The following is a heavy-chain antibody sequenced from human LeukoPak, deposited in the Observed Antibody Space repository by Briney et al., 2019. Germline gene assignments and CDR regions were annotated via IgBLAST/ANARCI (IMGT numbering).Heavy chain of an antibody. CDR1: GYTFTNYW. Sequence: GESLKISCKGSGYTFTNYWIGWVRQMPGKGLEWMGIIYPGDSETKYRPSLQGQVTISADKSTSTAYLQWSSLEASDTAIYYCARIEGSTFDYRGLGTLVTVSS. CDR2: IYPGDSET. V-gene: IGHV5-51*01. CDR3: ARIEGSTFDY. J-gene: IGHJ4*02.